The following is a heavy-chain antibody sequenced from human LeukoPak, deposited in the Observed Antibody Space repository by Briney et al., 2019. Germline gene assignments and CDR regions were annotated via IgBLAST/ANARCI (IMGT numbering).Heavy chain of an antibody. CDR3: TRVKYSSTWFDGSLDY. V-gene: IGHV3-49*04. Sequence: GGSLRLSCAASGFTFSSYWMSWVRQAPGKGLEWVGFIRSKGYRATTEYAASVQGRFTISRDDSKSIAYLQMNSLKTEDTALYFCTRVKYSSTWFDGSLDYWGQGTLVTVSS. J-gene: IGHJ4*02. CDR1: GFTFSSYW. D-gene: IGHD6-13*01. CDR2: IRSKGYRATT.